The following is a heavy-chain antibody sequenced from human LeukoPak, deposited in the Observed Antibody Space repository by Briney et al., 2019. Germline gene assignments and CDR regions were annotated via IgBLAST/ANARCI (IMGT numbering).Heavy chain of an antibody. CDR3: ARMHYSSSWYDNDY. D-gene: IGHD6-13*01. CDR2: MNPNSGNT. J-gene: IGHJ4*02. CDR1: GGTFSSYA. V-gene: IGHV1-8*02. Sequence: ASVKVSCKASGGTFSSYAISWVRQAPGQGLEWMGWMNPNSGNTGYAQKFQGRVTMTRNTSISTAYMELSSLRSEDTAVYYCARMHYSSSWYDNDYWGQGTLVTVSS.